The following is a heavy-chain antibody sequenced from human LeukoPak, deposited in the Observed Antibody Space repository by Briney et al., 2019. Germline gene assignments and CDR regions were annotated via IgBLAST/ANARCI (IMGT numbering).Heavy chain of an antibody. J-gene: IGHJ6*02. CDR1: GGSFSGYY. CDR2: INHSGST. CDR3: ARDSRRGYYDSSGYYHYYYYYGMDG. Sequence: SETLSLTCAVYGGSFSGYYWSWIRQPPGKGLEWIGEINHSGSTNYNPSLKSRVTISVDTSKNQFSLKLSSVTAADTAVYYCARDSRRGYYDSSGYYHYYYYYGMDGWGQGTTVTVSS. D-gene: IGHD3-22*01. V-gene: IGHV4-34*01.